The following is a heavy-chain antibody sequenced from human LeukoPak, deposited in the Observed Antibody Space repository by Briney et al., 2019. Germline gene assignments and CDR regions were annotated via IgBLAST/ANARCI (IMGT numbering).Heavy chain of an antibody. D-gene: IGHD1-26*01. CDR2: IRSKAYGGTT. CDR1: GFTFGDYA. Sequence: GGSLRLSCTASGFTFGDYAMSWFRQAPGKGLEWVGFIRSKAYGGTTEYAASVKGRFTISRDDSKSIAYLQMNSLKTEDTAVYYCTRDRVSGGLFAGRRADDYWGQGTLVTVSS. V-gene: IGHV3-49*03. J-gene: IGHJ4*02. CDR3: TRDRVSGGLFAGRRADDY.